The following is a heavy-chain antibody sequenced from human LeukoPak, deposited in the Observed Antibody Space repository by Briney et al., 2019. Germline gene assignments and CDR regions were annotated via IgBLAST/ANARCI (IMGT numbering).Heavy chain of an antibody. V-gene: IGHV4-39*07. CDR3: AMSDYVAAFDI. CDR1: GGSFSSSTYY. J-gene: IGHJ3*02. Sequence: SETLSLTCTVSGGSFSSSTYYWSWIRQPPGKGLEWIGEINHSGSTNYNPSLKSRVTISVDTSKNQFSLKLSSVTAADTAVYYCAMSDYVAAFDIWGQGTMVTVSS. CDR2: INHSGST. D-gene: IGHD4-17*01.